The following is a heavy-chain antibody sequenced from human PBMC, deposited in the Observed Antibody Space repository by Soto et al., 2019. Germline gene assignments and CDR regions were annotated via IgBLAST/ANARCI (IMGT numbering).Heavy chain of an antibody. D-gene: IGHD6-13*01. CDR3: AKQGIAADALDY. V-gene: IGHV3-30*18. Sequence: QVQLVESGGGVVQPGRSLRLSCAASGFTFSSYGMHWVRQAPGKGLEWVAVISYAGSNKYYADSVKGRFTISRDNSKNTLDLQMNSLRAEDTSVYYCAKQGIAADALDYWGQGTLVTVSS. CDR2: ISYAGSNK. CDR1: GFTFSSYG. J-gene: IGHJ4*02.